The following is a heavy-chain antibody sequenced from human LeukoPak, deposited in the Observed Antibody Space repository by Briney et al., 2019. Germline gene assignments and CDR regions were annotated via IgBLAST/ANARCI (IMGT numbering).Heavy chain of an antibody. J-gene: IGHJ4*02. Sequence: ASVKVSCKASGYTFTGYYMHWVRQAPGQGLEWMGWINPNSGGTNYAQKFQGGVTMTRDTSISTAYMELSRLRSDDTAVYYCARGSIPWQLVHSNFDYWGQGTLVTVSS. V-gene: IGHV1-2*02. CDR2: INPNSGGT. D-gene: IGHD6-6*01. CDR3: ARGSIPWQLVHSNFDY. CDR1: GYTFTGYY.